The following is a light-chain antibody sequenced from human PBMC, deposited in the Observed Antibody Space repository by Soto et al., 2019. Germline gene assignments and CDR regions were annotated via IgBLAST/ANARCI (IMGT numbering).Light chain of an antibody. V-gene: IGKV1-27*01. CDR2: GAS. J-gene: IGKJ1*01. Sequence: DIQMTQSPCSLSASVGDRVTITCRASQGISHFLAWYQQKPGQVPKLLIYGASTLLPGVPSRFSGSGSGTDFTLTISSLQPEDVATYYCQSYNDASTLGQGNKVEI. CDR3: QSYNDAST. CDR1: QGISHF.